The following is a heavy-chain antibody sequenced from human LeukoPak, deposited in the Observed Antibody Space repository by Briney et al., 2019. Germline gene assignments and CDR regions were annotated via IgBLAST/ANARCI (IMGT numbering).Heavy chain of an antibody. J-gene: IGHJ1*01. CDR3: ARDQRPGWGEYFQH. V-gene: IGHV3-33*01. Sequence: GRSLRLSCAAAEFTFSSYGMHWVRQAPGKGLEWVAVIWYDGSNKYYADSVKGRFTISRDNSKNTVYLQMNSLRVEDTAVYYCARDQRPGWGEYFQHWGQGTLVTVSS. CDR1: EFTFSSYG. CDR2: IWYDGSNK. D-gene: IGHD3-16*01.